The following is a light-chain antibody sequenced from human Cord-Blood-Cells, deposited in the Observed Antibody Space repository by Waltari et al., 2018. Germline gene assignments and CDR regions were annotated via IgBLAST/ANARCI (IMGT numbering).Light chain of an antibody. Sequence: QSALTQPASVSGSPGQSITISCTGTSSDVGGYNYVSWYQQHPGKAPKVMIYDVSKRPPGVSNRFSGSKSGNTASLTISGLQAEDEADYYCSSYTSSSTWVFGGGTKLTVL. V-gene: IGLV2-14*01. J-gene: IGLJ3*02. CDR3: SSYTSSSTWV. CDR1: SSDVGGYNY. CDR2: DVS.